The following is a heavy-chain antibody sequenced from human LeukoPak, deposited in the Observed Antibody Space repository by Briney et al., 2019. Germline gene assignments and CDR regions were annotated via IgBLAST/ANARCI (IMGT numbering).Heavy chain of an antibody. CDR3: ARGDGYNSVWYFDL. V-gene: IGHV6-1*01. Sequence: QTLSLTCAISGDSVSSNSAAWNWLRQSPSRGLEWLGRTYYRSKWYNDYAVSVKSRITINPDTSKNQFSLQLNSVTPEDTAVYYCARGDGYNSVWYFDLWGRGTLVTVSS. CDR1: GDSVSSNSAA. CDR2: TYYRSKWYN. J-gene: IGHJ2*01. D-gene: IGHD5-12*01.